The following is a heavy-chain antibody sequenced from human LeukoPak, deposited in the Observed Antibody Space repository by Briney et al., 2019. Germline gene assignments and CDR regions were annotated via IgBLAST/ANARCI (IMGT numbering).Heavy chain of an antibody. J-gene: IGHJ4*02. D-gene: IGHD3-10*01. CDR2: ISGSGGST. V-gene: IGHV3-23*01. CDR1: GFTFSSYA. Sequence: PGGSLTLSCAASGFTFSSYAMSWVRQAPGKGLEWVSAISGSGGSTYYADSVKGRFTISRDNSKNTLYLQMNSLRAEDTAVYYCAKDLGLMVRGEFDYWGQGTLVTVSS. CDR3: AKDLGLMVRGEFDY.